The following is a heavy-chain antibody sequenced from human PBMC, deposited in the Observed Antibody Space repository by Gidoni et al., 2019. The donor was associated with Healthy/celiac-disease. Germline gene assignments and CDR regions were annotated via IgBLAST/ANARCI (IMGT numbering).Heavy chain of an antibody. Sequence: QLQLQESGPGLVKPSVTLSLTCTVSGGSISSSSYYWGWIRQPPGKGLEWIGSIYYSGITYYNPSLKSRVTISVDTSKNQFSLKLSSVTAADTAVYYCARASSGWYRGSRYYFDYWGQGTLVTVSS. CDR1: GGSISSSSYY. CDR2: IYYSGIT. D-gene: IGHD6-19*01. J-gene: IGHJ4*02. CDR3: ARASSGWYRGSRYYFDY. V-gene: IGHV4-39*01.